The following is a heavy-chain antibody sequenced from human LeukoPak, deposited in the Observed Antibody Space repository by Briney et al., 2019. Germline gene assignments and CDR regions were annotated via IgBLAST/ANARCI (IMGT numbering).Heavy chain of an antibody. Sequence: PGGSLRLSCAASGFAFSGFEMNWVRQAPGKGPEWIAYIDVTGKKIRYADYVKGRFTISRDNANSSVYLQMNSLRVDDTAVYYCARENYVRGYDYWGQGTLVTVSS. D-gene: IGHD3-16*01. V-gene: IGHV3-48*03. J-gene: IGHJ4*02. CDR2: IDVTGKKI. CDR3: ARENYVRGYDY. CDR1: GFAFSGFE.